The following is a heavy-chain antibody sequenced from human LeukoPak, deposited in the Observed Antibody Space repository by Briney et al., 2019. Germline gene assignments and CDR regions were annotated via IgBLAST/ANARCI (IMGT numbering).Heavy chain of an antibody. V-gene: IGHV3-23*01. D-gene: IGHD6-19*01. J-gene: IGHJ5*01. CDR2: INANSVAS. CDR1: GFAFSFSA. Sequence: PGGSLRLSCAASGFAFSFSAMSWLRQPPGKGLEWVCTINANSVASSYAASVRGRFTISRDNSKSTLYLHLNTLRVEDTAVYYCAKPISGGLAVTADWFDPWGQGTLVVVSS. CDR3: AKPISGGLAVTADWFDP.